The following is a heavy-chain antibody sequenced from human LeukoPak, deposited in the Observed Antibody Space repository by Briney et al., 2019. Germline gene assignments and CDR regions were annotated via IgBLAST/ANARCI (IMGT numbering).Heavy chain of an antibody. CDR1: GGSISSSTCY. D-gene: IGHD1-14*01. Sequence: SETLSLTCTVSGGSISSSTCYWGWIRQPPGKGLEWIGTICYSGSTYYSSSLKSRVTISVDTPKNQFSLKLSSVTAADTAVYYCVKDRGNHVTDYWGQGTLVTVSS. V-gene: IGHV4-39*07. CDR3: VKDRGNHVTDY. J-gene: IGHJ4*02. CDR2: ICYSGST.